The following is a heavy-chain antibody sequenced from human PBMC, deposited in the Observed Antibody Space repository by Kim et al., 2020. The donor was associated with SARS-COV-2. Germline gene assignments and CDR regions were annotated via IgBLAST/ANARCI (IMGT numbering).Heavy chain of an antibody. J-gene: IGHJ4*02. V-gene: IGHV3-30*18. D-gene: IGHD6-13*01. Sequence: GGSLRLSCAASGFTFSSYGMHWVRQAPGKGLEWVAVISYDGSNKYYADSVKGRFTISRDNSKNTLYLQMNSLRAEDTAVYYCAKDNWSQQLVRGSYFDYWGRGTLVTVSS. CDR3: AKDNWSQQLVRGSYFDY. CDR2: ISYDGSNK. CDR1: GFTFSSYG.